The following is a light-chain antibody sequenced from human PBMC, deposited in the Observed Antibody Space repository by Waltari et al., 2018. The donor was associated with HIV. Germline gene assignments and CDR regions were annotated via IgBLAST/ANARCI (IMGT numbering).Light chain of an antibody. V-gene: IGLV2-14*03. J-gene: IGLJ2*01. Sequence: QSALTQHASVSGSPGQSTTIPCSGTTSDVGSYHFVSGYQKHPGKAPKLMIHEGTNRAAGGSTRFSGSKSGKTTYLTIPGLRTEDEADYYCSSYANTNSVIFGGGTKLTGL. CDR2: EGT. CDR3: SSYANTNSVI. CDR1: TSDVGSYHF.